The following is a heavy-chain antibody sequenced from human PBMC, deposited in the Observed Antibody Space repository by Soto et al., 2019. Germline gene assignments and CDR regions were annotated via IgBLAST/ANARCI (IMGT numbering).Heavy chain of an antibody. CDR2: IKQDGSEK. D-gene: IGHD3-22*01. CDR3: ARXDYFYDSGGYFVDAFDI. J-gene: IGHJ3*02. Sequence: GGSLRLSCAASGFGFSCYWMSWVRQAPGKGLEWVANIKQDGSEKFYVDSVKGRFTISRDNVKNSLSLQMNSLRVEDTAVYYCARXDYFYDSGGYFVDAFDIWGQGTMVTVSS. V-gene: IGHV3-7*01. CDR1: GFGFSCYW.